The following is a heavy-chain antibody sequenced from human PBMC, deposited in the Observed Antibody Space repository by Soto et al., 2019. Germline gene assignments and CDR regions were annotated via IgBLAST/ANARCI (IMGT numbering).Heavy chain of an antibody. CDR1: GFTFSSYV. CDR3: ARSHSGPIDY. V-gene: IGHV3-33*01. Sequence: GGALRLSCPASGFTFSSYVMHWVRQAPGKGLEWVAVIWYDGSNKYYADSVKGRFTISRDNSKNTLYLQMNSLRAEDTAVYYCARSHSGPIDYWGQGTLVPVSS. CDR2: IWYDGSNK. J-gene: IGHJ4*02. D-gene: IGHD6-19*01.